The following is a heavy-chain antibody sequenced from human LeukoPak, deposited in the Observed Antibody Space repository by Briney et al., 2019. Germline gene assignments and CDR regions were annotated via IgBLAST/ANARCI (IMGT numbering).Heavy chain of an antibody. CDR3: ARALVIQEGFDY. CDR1: GFTFSRYA. CDR2: ISSNGGST. V-gene: IGHV3-64*01. D-gene: IGHD2-21*01. J-gene: IGHJ4*02. Sequence: GGSLRLSCAASGFTFSRYALHWVRQAPGKGLEYVSAISSNGGSTYYVNSVKGRFIISRDNSKNTLYLQMGSLRAEDMAVYYCARALVIQEGFDYWGQGTLVTVSS.